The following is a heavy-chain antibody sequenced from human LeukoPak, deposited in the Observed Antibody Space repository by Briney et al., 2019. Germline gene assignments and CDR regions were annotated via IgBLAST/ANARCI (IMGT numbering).Heavy chain of an antibody. CDR1: GGSSNNYY. CDR2: IYYSGST. D-gene: IGHD5-12*01. CDR3: ARATKGRSNWFDP. V-gene: IGHV4-59*01. Sequence: SETLSLTCTVSGGSSNNYYWSWIRQPPGKGLEWIGYIYYSGSTNYNPSLKSRVTISVDTSKNQFSLKLSSVTAADTAVYYCARATKGRSNWFDPWGQGTLVTVSS. J-gene: IGHJ5*02.